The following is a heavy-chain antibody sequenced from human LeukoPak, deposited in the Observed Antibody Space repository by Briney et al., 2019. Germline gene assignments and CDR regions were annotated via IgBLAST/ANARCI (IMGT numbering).Heavy chain of an antibody. CDR3: VRDSRSCTSTNCQKVDY. V-gene: IGHV3-74*01. CDR1: GFTFSSYW. J-gene: IGHJ4*02. D-gene: IGHD2-2*01. CDR2: IYGDGSST. Sequence: PGGSLRLSCAASGFTFSSYWMNWVRQAPGKGLVWVSRIYGDGSSTNYADSVKGRFTISRDNAKNSLYLQMNSLRVDDSAVYYCVRDSRSCTSTNCQKVDYWGQGTLVTVSS.